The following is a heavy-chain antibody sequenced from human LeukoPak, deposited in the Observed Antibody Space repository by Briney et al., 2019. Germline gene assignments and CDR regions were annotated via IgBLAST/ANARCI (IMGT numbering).Heavy chain of an antibody. V-gene: IGHV1-2*02. Sequence: GVSVKVSCKASGYTFTGYYMHWVRQAPGQGLEWMGWINPNSGGTNYAQKFQGRVTMARDTSISTAYMELSRLRSDDTAVYYCARSRGIAAAGPPPLGLNYYGMDVWGQGTTVTVSS. CDR1: GYTFTGYY. CDR2: INPNSGGT. CDR3: ARSRGIAAAGPPPLGLNYYGMDV. J-gene: IGHJ6*02. D-gene: IGHD6-13*01.